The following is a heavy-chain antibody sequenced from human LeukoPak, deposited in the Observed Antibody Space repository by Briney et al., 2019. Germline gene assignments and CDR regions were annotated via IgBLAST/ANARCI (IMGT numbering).Heavy chain of an antibody. J-gene: IGHJ4*02. CDR1: GGSISSGAYY. D-gene: IGHD3-22*01. CDR2: VFHSGST. CDR3: ARQGYYDSSGYYPYFDY. V-gene: IGHV4-39*01. Sequence: SETLSLTCTVSGGSISSGAYYWSWIRQHPGEGLEYIGYVFHSGSTYYNPSLKSRVTISVDTSKNQFSLKLSSVTAADTAVYYCARQGYYDSSGYYPYFDYWGQGTLVTVSS.